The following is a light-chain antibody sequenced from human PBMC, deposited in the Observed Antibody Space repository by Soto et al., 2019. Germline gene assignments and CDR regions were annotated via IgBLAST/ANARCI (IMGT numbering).Light chain of an antibody. V-gene: IGLV2-8*01. CDR3: SSYVGTNSYV. Sequence: QSALTQPPSASGSPGQSVTIPCTGTSSDVGGYNYVSWYQQHPGKAPKLIIYEVYKRPSGVPDRFSGSKSGNTAALTVSGLQAEDEADYYCSSYVGTNSYVFGTGTKVTVL. CDR1: SSDVGGYNY. J-gene: IGLJ1*01. CDR2: EVY.